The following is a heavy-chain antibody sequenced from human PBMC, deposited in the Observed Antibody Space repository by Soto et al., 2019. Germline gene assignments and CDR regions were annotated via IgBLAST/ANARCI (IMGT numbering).Heavy chain of an antibody. CDR1: GFTFSSYA. Sequence: GGSLRLSCAASGFTFSSYAMSWVRQAPGKGLEWVSAITGSGGSTYYADSVKGRFTISRDNSKNTLYLQMNSLRAEDTAVYYCAKAGYSSGWYIYWGQGTLVTVSS. J-gene: IGHJ4*02. CDR2: ITGSGGST. V-gene: IGHV3-23*01. CDR3: AKAGYSSGWYIY. D-gene: IGHD6-19*01.